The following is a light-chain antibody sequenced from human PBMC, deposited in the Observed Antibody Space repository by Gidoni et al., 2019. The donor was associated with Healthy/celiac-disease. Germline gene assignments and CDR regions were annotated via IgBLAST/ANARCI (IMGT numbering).Light chain of an antibody. J-gene: IGKJ1*01. CDR1: QSVSSN. CDR3: QPSET. V-gene: IGKV3-15*01. Sequence: EIVMTQSPATLSVSPGERATLSCRASQSVSSNLAWYQQKPGQAPRLLIYGASTRATGIPARFSGSGSGTEFTLTISSLQSEDFAVYYCQPSETFGPGTKVEIK. CDR2: GAS.